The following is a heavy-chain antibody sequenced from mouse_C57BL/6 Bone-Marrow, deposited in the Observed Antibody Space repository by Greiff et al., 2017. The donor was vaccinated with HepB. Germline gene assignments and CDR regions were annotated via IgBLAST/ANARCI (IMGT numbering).Heavy chain of an antibody. J-gene: IGHJ4*01. D-gene: IGHD1-1*01. CDR2: IYPGSGST. V-gene: IGHV1-55*01. CDR1: GYTFTSYW. Sequence: QVQLQQPGAELVKPGASVKMSCKASGYTFTSYWITWVKQRPGQGLEWIGDIYPGSGSTNYNEKFKSKATLTVDTSSSTAYMQRSSLTSEDSAVYYCARRRGSSLYAMDYWGQGTSVTVSS. CDR3: ARRRGSSLYAMDY.